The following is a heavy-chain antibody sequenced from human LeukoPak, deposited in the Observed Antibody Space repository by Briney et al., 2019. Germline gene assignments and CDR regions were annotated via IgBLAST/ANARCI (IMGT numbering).Heavy chain of an antibody. CDR3: ARVTYNGYQHFDY. CDR1: GGSISSYY. CDR2: IHHRGTT. J-gene: IGHJ4*02. Sequence: PSETLSLTCTVSGGSISSYYWGWIRLPPGKGLEWIGEIHHRGTTYYNPSLRSRVTISVDTSKNQFSLRLTSVTAADTAVYYCARVTYNGYQHFDYWGQGNLVTVS. D-gene: IGHD3-10*01. V-gene: IGHV4-39*07.